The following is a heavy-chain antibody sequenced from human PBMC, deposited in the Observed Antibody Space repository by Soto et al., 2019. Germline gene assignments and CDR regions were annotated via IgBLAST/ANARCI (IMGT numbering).Heavy chain of an antibody. D-gene: IGHD3-10*01. Sequence: HPGGSLRLSCAASGFTFSSYSMNWVRQAPGKGLEWISYISSSGHTIYYGDSVKGRFTISRDNGKNSLYLQLNSLRVEDTAVYYCARDFTYYYASPESFDFWGQGTLVTVSS. V-gene: IGHV3-48*01. J-gene: IGHJ4*02. CDR1: GFTFSSYS. CDR3: ARDFTYYYASPESFDF. CDR2: ISSSGHTI.